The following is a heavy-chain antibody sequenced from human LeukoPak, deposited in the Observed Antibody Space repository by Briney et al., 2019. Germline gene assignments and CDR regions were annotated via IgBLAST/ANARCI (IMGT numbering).Heavy chain of an antibody. D-gene: IGHD2-2*01. CDR3: ARGRYCSSSSCPWYYYYGMDV. V-gene: IGHV4-59*01. Sequence: PSETLSLTCTVSGGSISSYYWSWIRQPPGKGLEWIGHIYYSGSTNYNPSLKSRVTISVDTSKNQFSLKLSSVTAADTAVYYCARGRYCSSSSCPWYYYYGMDVWGQGTTVTVSS. CDR2: IYYSGST. J-gene: IGHJ6*02. CDR1: GGSISSYY.